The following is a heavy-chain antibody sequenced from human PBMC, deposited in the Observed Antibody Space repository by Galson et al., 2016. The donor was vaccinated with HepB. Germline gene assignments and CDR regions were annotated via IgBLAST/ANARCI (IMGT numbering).Heavy chain of an antibody. D-gene: IGHD1-26*01. J-gene: IGHJ4*02. Sequence: SVXXSCKASGXXFTXXXINXXXQAXGQGLEWMGWISAYNGXTNYAQRVQGRVTMSTDTSTSTAYMERRSLRSDDTAVYYSASGIVGANADFDYWGQGTLVTVSS. CDR1: GXXFTXXX. CDR2: ISAYNGXT. CDR3: ASGIVGANADFDY. V-gene: IGHV1-18*01.